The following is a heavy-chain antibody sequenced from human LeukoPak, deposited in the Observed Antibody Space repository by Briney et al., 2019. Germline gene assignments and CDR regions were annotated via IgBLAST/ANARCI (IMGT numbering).Heavy chain of an antibody. J-gene: IGHJ6*03. D-gene: IGHD3-10*01. CDR2: IYTSGST. CDR1: GGSIGSYY. CDR3: ARGGVLWFGELFSYYYYMDV. Sequence: SETLSLTCTVSGGSIGSYYWSWIRQPAGKGLEWIGRIYTSGSTNYNPSLKSRVTMSVDTSKNQFSLKLSSVTAADTAVYYCARGGVLWFGELFSYYYYMDVWGKGTTVTISS. V-gene: IGHV4-4*07.